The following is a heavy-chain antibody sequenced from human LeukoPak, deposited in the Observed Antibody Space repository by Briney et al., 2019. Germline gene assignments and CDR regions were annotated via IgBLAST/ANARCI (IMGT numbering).Heavy chain of an antibody. CDR1: GFPFSSYS. CDR3: ARKVSSSSWQTTVAFDY. J-gene: IGHJ4*02. V-gene: IGHV3-21*01. D-gene: IGHD6-13*01. Sequence: PGGSLRLSCAASGFPFSSYSMNWVRQAPGKGLEWVAYINTASIYITYADSVKGRFTIARDNAKSSLYLQMDSLRAEDTAVYYCARKVSSSSWQTTVAFDYWGQGTLVTVSS. CDR2: INTASIYI.